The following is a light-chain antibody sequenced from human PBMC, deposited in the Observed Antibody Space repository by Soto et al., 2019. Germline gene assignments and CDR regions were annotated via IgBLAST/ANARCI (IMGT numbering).Light chain of an antibody. CDR2: DVS. CDR3: GSWDNILRAYV. V-gene: IGLV2-14*03. Sequence: QSALTQPASVSGSPGQSITISCTEISSDVGEYKYVSWYQQHPGTAPKLIIYDVSNRPSGVSNRFSGSKSGTSATLGITGLQTGDEGDYYCGSWDNILRAYVFGTGTKSPS. CDR1: SSDVGEYKY. J-gene: IGLJ1*01.